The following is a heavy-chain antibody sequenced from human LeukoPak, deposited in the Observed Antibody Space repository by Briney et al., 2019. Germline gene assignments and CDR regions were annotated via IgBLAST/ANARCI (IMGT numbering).Heavy chain of an antibody. CDR2: LKQDGSKK. Sequence: PGGPLRLSCAASGFFFSDYWMSWVRQAPGKGLEWVANLKQDGSKKYYLDSVRGRFTISRDNAKNSLYLQMNTLRAEDTAVYYCARDIYGGANFDFWGQGALVTVSS. V-gene: IGHV3-7*01. D-gene: IGHD4-23*01. J-gene: IGHJ4*02. CDR1: GFFFSDYW. CDR3: ARDIYGGANFDF.